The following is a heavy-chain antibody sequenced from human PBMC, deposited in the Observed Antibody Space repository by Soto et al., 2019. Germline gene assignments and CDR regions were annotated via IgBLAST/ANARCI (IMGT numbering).Heavy chain of an antibody. CDR3: ARTEEFLPGIAAAGKTPPPTLHYYYGMDV. CDR2: ISSSGSTI. Sequence: GGSLRLSCAASGFTFSDYYMSWIRQAPGKGLEWVSYISSSGSTIYYADSVKGRFTISRDNAKNSLYLQMNSLRAEDTAVYYCARTEEFLPGIAAAGKTPPPTLHYYYGMDVWGQGTTVTVSS. V-gene: IGHV3-11*01. J-gene: IGHJ6*02. D-gene: IGHD6-13*01. CDR1: GFTFSDYY.